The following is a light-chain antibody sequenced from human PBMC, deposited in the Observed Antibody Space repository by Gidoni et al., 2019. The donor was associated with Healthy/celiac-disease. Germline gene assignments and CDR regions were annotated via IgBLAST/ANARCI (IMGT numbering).Light chain of an antibody. Sequence: DIQLAQSPSFLSASVGDRVTITCRASQGISSYFAWYQQKPGKAPKLLIYAASTLQSGVPSRFSGSGAGTEFTLTISSLQPEDVATYYCQQLNSYPPITFGGGTKVEIK. CDR2: AAS. CDR1: QGISSY. V-gene: IGKV1-9*01. CDR3: QQLNSYPPIT. J-gene: IGKJ4*01.